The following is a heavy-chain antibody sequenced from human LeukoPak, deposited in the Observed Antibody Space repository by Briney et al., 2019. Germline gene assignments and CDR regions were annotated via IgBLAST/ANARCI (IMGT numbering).Heavy chain of an antibody. CDR1: GGSFSSYA. V-gene: IGHV1-69*04. D-gene: IGHD5-24*01. CDR3: ARDVIEMATFVY. CDR2: IIPILDVT. Sequence: GASVKVSCKASGGSFSSYAISWVRQAPGQGLEWMGRIIPILDVTDYAQNFQGRVTMTADKSTSTAYMEVNSLRFEDTAVYYCARDVIEMATFVYWGHRTLVTLSS. J-gene: IGHJ4*01.